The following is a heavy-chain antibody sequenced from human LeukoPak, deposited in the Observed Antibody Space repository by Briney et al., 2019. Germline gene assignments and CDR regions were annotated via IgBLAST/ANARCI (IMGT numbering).Heavy chain of an antibody. CDR3: ARSWGSAVTFSWFDL. D-gene: IGHD7-27*01. Sequence: GGSLRLSCAASGFTFSSYGMYWVRQAPGKGLEGVAVIWYDGTNKYYADSVKGRFTISRDNSKNTLYLQMNSLRAEDTAVYYCARSWGSAVTFSWFDLWGQGTLVTVSS. CDR1: GFTFSSYG. CDR2: IWYDGTNK. J-gene: IGHJ5*02. V-gene: IGHV3-33*01.